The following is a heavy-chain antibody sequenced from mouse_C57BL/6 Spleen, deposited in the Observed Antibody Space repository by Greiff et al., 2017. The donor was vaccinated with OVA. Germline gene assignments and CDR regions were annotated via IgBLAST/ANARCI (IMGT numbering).Heavy chain of an antibody. J-gene: IGHJ3*01. CDR2: INPGSGGN. Sequence: QVQLQQSGAELVRPGTSVKVSCKASGYAFTNYLIEWVKQRPGQGLEWIGVINPGSGGNNYNEKFKGKATLTADKSSSTAYMQLSSLTSEDSAVYFCARWDGNEFAYWGQGTLVTVSA. D-gene: IGHD2-1*01. V-gene: IGHV1-54*01. CDR3: ARWDGNEFAY. CDR1: GYAFTNYL.